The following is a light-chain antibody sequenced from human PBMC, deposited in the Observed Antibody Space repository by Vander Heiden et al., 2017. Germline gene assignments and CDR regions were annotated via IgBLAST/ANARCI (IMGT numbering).Light chain of an antibody. CDR2: DAS. Sequence: EIVLTQSPATLSLSPGERATLPCRASQSVSSYLAWYQQKPGQAPRLLIYDASNRATGIPARFSGSGSGTDFTLTISSLEPEDFAVYYCQQRSNWPWTFDQGTKVEIK. CDR1: QSVSSY. V-gene: IGKV3-11*01. CDR3: QQRSNWPWT. J-gene: IGKJ1*01.